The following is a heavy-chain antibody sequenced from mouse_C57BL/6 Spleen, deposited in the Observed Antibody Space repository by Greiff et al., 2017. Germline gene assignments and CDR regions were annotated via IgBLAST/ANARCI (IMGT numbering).Heavy chain of an antibody. CDR1: GYSITSGYD. CDR3: AREGLLPYAMDY. D-gene: IGHD2-3*01. CDR2: ISYSGST. J-gene: IGHJ4*01. Sequence: EVQLQESGPGMVKPSQSLSLTCTVTGYSITSGYDWHWIRHFPGNKLEWMGYISYSGSTNYNPSLKSRISITHDTSKNHFFLKLNSVTTEDTATYYCAREGLLPYAMDYWGQGTSVTVSS. V-gene: IGHV3-1*01.